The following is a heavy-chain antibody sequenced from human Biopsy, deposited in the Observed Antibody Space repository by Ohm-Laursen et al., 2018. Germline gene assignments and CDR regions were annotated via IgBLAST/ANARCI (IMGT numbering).Heavy chain of an antibody. V-gene: IGHV4-61*01. CDR1: VDSVSSGSFY. Sequence: SQTLSLTCTVSVDSVSSGSFYWTWIRQPPGQGLEYIGYIYDRGSTANYNPSLDSRVTMSVDMPKNQFSLKLSSVTAADTAIYYCARGMRSSGWPYFDSWGQGTLVTVSS. CDR3: ARGMRSSGWPYFDS. J-gene: IGHJ4*02. CDR2: IYDRGSTA. D-gene: IGHD6-19*01.